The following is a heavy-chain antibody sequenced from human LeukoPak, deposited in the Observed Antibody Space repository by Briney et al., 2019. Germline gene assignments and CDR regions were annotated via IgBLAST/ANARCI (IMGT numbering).Heavy chain of an antibody. J-gene: IGHJ3*02. CDR3: AREKLGGVSEPARGAFDI. D-gene: IGHD1-26*01. V-gene: IGHV3-23*01. CDR1: GFTLSSYA. Sequence: GGSLRLSCAASGFTLSSYAMTWVRQAPGKGLEWVSSISGGDYNTYYADSVKGRFTISRDNSKNTLYLQMNSLRAEDTALYYCAREKLGGVSEPARGAFDIWGQGTMVTVSS. CDR2: ISGGDYNT.